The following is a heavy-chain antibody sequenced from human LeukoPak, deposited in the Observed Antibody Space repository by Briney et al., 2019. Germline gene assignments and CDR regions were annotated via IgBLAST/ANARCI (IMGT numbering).Heavy chain of an antibody. CDR3: ARDAAAAGPFDY. CDR2: ISTYNGHT. CDR1: GYTFIDYG. Sequence: ASLTVSCKASGYTFIDYGVSWVRQGPGQGLEWMGWISTYNGHTYYAQKLQGRVTMTTDTSTSTAYMELRSLRSDDTAVYYCARDAAAAGPFDYWGQGTLVTVSS. D-gene: IGHD6-13*01. V-gene: IGHV1-18*01. J-gene: IGHJ4*02.